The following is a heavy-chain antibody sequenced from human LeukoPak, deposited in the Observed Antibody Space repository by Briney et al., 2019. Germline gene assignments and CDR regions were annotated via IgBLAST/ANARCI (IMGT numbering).Heavy chain of an antibody. CDR1: GFTFSSYS. Sequence: GGSLRLSCAASGFTFSSYSMNWVRQAPGKGLEWVSYISSASNTIYYADSVKGRFTISRDNAKSSLYLQMNSLRAEDTAMYYCARDGWFGDYNWFDPWGQGTLVTVSS. D-gene: IGHD3-10*01. CDR2: ISSASNTI. J-gene: IGHJ5*02. CDR3: ARDGWFGDYNWFDP. V-gene: IGHV3-48*01.